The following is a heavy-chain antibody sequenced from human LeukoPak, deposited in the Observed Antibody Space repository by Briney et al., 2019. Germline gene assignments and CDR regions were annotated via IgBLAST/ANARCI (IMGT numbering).Heavy chain of an antibody. Sequence: GGSLRLSCAASGFTFSSYSMNWVRQAPGKGLEWVSSISSSSSYIYYADSVKGRFTISRDNAKNSLYLQMNSPRAEDTAVYYCARDPLSSGYYYREYYFDYWGQGTLVTVSS. J-gene: IGHJ4*02. CDR3: ARDPLSSGYYYREYYFDY. D-gene: IGHD3-22*01. CDR1: GFTFSSYS. V-gene: IGHV3-21*01. CDR2: ISSSSSYI.